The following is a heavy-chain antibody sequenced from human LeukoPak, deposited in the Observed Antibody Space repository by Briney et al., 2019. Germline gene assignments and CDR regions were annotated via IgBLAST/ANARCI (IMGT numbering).Heavy chain of an antibody. V-gene: IGHV4-39*01. D-gene: IGHD3-22*01. Sequence: PSETLSLTCTVSGGSITGSTYYWGWIRQPPGKGLEWIVSVIHSGTTYYNPSLRSRVTVSMDTSKKQFSLRLSSVTAADTAVYYCARHDYDSSGHRRDYYFDYWNQGTLVTVSS. CDR3: ARHDYDSSGHRRDYYFDY. CDR2: VIHSGTT. J-gene: IGHJ4*02. CDR1: GGSITGSTYY.